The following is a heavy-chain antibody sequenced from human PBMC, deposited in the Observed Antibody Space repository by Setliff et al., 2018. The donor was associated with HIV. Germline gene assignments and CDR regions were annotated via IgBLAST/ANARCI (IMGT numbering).Heavy chain of an antibody. CDR2: INPNMGDT. J-gene: IGHJ4*02. CDR3: ARQDIPTGYYLFDY. Sequence: ASVKVSCKASGYKFTGHHIQWMRQAPGQGLEWMGRINPNMGDTQYAQKFRGRIIMTRDTSINTVYMELSSLTSDDTALYYCARQDIPTGYYLFDYWGQGTQVTVSS. V-gene: IGHV1-2*06. D-gene: IGHD3-9*01. CDR1: GYKFTGHH.